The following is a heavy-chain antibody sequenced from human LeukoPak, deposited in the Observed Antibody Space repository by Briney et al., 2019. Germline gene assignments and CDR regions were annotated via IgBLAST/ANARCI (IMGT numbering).Heavy chain of an antibody. D-gene: IGHD4/OR15-4a*01. CDR2: IYSGGTT. CDR1: GFTLRSTY. CDR3: ARDLYDYGSY. J-gene: IGHJ4*02. V-gene: IGHV3-66*01. Sequence: GGSLRLSCAAPGFTLRSTYMSWVRQAPGKGLEWVSVIYSGGTTYYADSVKGRFTISRDNSKNTLYLQMNSLRTEDTAVYYCARDLYDYGSYWGQGTLVTVSS.